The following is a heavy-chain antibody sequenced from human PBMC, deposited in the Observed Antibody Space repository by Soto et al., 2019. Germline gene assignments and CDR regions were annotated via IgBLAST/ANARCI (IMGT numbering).Heavy chain of an antibody. V-gene: IGHV4-59*08. CDR3: ARGYSPYYLDY. J-gene: IGHJ4*02. CDR1: GGSISSYY. Sequence: SETLSLTCTVSGGSISSYYWSWIRQPPGKGLEWIGYIYYSGSTSYNPSLKSRVTISVDTSKNQFSLKLSSVTAADTAVYYCARGYSPYYLDYWGQGTLVTAPQ. D-gene: IGHD4-4*01. CDR2: IYYSGST.